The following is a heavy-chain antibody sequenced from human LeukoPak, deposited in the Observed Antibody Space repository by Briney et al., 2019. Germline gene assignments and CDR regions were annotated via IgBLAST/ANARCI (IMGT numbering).Heavy chain of an antibody. Sequence: ASVKVSCKVSGYTLTELSMHWVRQAPGKGLEGMGGFYSEDGETIYAQKFQGRVTMTEDTSTDTAYMELSSLRSEDTAVYYCATAVPQQPGYYYYYMDVWGKGTTVTVSS. J-gene: IGHJ6*03. D-gene: IGHD6-13*01. CDR2: FYSEDGET. CDR1: GYTLTELS. V-gene: IGHV1-24*01. CDR3: ATAVPQQPGYYYYYMDV.